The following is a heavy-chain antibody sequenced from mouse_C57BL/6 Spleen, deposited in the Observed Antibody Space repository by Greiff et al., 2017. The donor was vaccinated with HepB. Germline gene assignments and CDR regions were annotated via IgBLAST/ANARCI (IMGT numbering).Heavy chain of an antibody. J-gene: IGHJ4*01. V-gene: IGHV5-9-1*02. D-gene: IGHD2-4*01. CDR1: GFTFSSYA. Sequence: EVKLMESGEGLVKPGGSLKLSCAASGFTFSSYAMSWVRQTPEKRLEWVAYISSGGDYIYYADTVKGRFTISRDNARNTLYLQMSSLKSEDTAMYYCTRDYDYDLYYAMDYWGQGTSVTVSS. CDR3: TRDYDYDLYYAMDY. CDR2: ISSGGDYI.